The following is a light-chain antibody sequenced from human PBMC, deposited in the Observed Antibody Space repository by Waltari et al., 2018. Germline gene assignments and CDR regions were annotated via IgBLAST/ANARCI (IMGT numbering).Light chain of an antibody. V-gene: IGKV3D-15*01. CDR1: QSVSSN. J-gene: IGKJ1*01. Sequence: EIVMTQSPATLSVSPGERATLSCRASQSVSSNLAWYQQKPGQAPRLLIYGGSNRATGIPARFSGSGSGTDFTLTISSLQSEDCAVYYCQQYYEWQTFGPGTKVEIK. CDR3: QQYYEWQT. CDR2: GGS.